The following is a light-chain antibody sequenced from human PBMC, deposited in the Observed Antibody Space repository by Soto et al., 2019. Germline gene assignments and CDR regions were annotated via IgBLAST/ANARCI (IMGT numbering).Light chain of an antibody. CDR1: QSVSSSF. J-gene: IGKJ4*01. Sequence: EIVFTQSPGTLSLSPGERATLSCRASQSVSSSFLAWYQQKVGQAPRLLIYGASTRATGIPARFSGSGSGTEFTLTISSLQSEDFAVYYCQQYNNWPLTFGGGTKVDI. CDR2: GAS. CDR3: QQYNNWPLT. V-gene: IGKV3-15*01.